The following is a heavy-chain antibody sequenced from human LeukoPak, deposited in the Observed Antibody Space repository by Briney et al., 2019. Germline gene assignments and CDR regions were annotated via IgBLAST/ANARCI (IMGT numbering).Heavy chain of an antibody. CDR3: ARGYYEPFQS. D-gene: IGHD3-16*01. J-gene: IGHJ4*02. V-gene: IGHV4-61*03. CDR2: VSDTGTT. CDR1: GVSIRTSTYY. Sequence: SETLSLTCNVSGVSIRTSTYYWNWIRQSPGTGLEWIGCVSDTGTTKYNPSLKSRVTISVDTSKNHFSVILMSVTAADTAVYYCARGYYEPFQSWGQGTLVTVSS.